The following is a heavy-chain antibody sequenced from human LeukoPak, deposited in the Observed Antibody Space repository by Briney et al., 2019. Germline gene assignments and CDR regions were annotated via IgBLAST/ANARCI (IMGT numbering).Heavy chain of an antibody. D-gene: IGHD2-21*01. J-gene: IGHJ4*02. CDR1: GYTFVSYP. Sequence: ASVKVSCKVSGYTFVSYPINWVRQVPGQGLEWMGWISTNTGTPTYAQGFTGRFVFSLDTSVSTAYLQITSLKAEDTAVYYCARAYYSTDIDYWGQGTLVTVSS. CDR3: ARAYYSTDIDY. CDR2: ISTNTGTP. V-gene: IGHV7-4-1*02.